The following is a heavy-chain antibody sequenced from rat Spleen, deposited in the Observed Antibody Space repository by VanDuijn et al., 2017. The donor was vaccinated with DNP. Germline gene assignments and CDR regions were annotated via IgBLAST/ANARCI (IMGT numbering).Heavy chain of an antibody. CDR3: TTHPGQGAY. V-gene: IGHV5-20*01. J-gene: IGHJ3*01. Sequence: EVLVVDSGGGLVQPGGSLRLSCAASGFTFSDYYMSWVRQAPTTGLEWVASINPDGGSTYYRDSVKGRFTISRDNAKSSLYLQMDSLRSEDTATYYCTTHPGQGAYWGQGTLVTVSS. CDR1: GFTFSDYY. CDR2: INPDGGST. D-gene: IGHD1-4*01.